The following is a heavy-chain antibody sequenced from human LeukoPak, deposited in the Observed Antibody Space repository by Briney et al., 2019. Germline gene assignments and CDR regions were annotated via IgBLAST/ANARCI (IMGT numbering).Heavy chain of an antibody. CDR1: GYTFTSYY. D-gene: IGHD3-3*01. V-gene: IGHV1-46*01. J-gene: IGHJ5*02. CDR2: INPSGGST. CDR3: ARGRRDDFWSGYSRENWFDP. Sequence: ASVKVSCKASGYTFTSYYMHWVRQAPGQGLEWMGIINPSGGSTSYAQKFQGRVTMTRDTSTSTVYMELSSLRSEDTAVYYCARGRRDDFWSGYSRENWFDPWGQGTLVTVSS.